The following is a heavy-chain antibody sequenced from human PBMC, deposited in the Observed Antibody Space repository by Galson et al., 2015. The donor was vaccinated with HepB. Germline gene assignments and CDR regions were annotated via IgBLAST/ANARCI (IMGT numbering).Heavy chain of an antibody. J-gene: IGHJ4*02. CDR1: GFTFSSYG. D-gene: IGHD3-22*01. Sequence: SLRLSCAASGFTFSSYGMHWVRQAPGKGLEWVALISYDGGNKYYADSVKGRFTISRDNSKNTLYLQMNSLRAEDTAVYYCARDSPDSSGYLDYWGQGTLVTVSS. CDR2: ISYDGGNK. V-gene: IGHV3-30*03. CDR3: ARDSPDSSGYLDY.